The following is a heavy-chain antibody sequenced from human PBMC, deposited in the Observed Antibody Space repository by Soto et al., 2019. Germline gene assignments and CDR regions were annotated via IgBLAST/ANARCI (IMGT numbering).Heavy chain of an antibody. V-gene: IGHV4-39*01. J-gene: IGHJ5*02. D-gene: IGHD4-4*01. Sequence: SSETLSLTCTVSSGSISSSSYYWGWIRQPPGKGLEWIGSIYYSGSTYYNPSLKSRVTISVDTSKNQFSLKLSSVTAADTAVYYCARPYSNYENWFDPWGQGTLVTVSS. CDR1: SGSISSSSYY. CDR2: IYYSGST. CDR3: ARPYSNYENWFDP.